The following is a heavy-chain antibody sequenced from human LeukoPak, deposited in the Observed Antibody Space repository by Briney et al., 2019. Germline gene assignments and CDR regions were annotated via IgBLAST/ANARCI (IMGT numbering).Heavy chain of an antibody. CDR2: ISSTGGST. D-gene: IGHD3-22*01. Sequence: GGSLRLSCAASGFTFSGSALHWVRQAPGKGLEWVSAISSTGGSTYYADSVRGRFIISRDSSKNTLYLQMNSLRAEDTAVYYCANGVDSSGLFDYWGQGTLVTVSS. CDR3: ANGVDSSGLFDY. CDR1: GFTFSGSA. J-gene: IGHJ4*02. V-gene: IGHV3-23*01.